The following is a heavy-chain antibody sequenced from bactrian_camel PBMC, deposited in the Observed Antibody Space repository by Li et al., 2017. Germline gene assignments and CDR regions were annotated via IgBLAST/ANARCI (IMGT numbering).Heavy chain of an antibody. CDR3: ATGRQYSDYRSGRLIRGDFVY. J-gene: IGHJ6*01. CDR2: MDSEGTI. Sequence: HVQLVESGGGSVEAGGSLRLSCAASGLAGRPYCMGWFRQAPGKQREGVAIMDSEGTIDYADSVRGRFTISKDNAKNTLYLEMNSLKPEDTAGYYCATGRQYSDYRSGRLIRGDFVYWGQGTQVTVS. CDR1: GLAGRPYC. D-gene: IGHD4*01. V-gene: IGHV3S55*01.